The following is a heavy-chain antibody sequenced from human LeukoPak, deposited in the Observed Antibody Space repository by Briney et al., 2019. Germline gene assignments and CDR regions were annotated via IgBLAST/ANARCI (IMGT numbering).Heavy chain of an antibody. D-gene: IGHD3-10*01. V-gene: IGHV3-30*04. Sequence: GGSLRLSCAASGFTFSSYAMHWVRQAPGKGLEWVAVISYDGSNKYYADSVKGRFTISRDNSKNTLYLQMNSLRAEDTAVYYCARGYYGSGSWFDYWGQGTLVTVPS. J-gene: IGHJ4*02. CDR3: ARGYYGSGSWFDY. CDR2: ISYDGSNK. CDR1: GFTFSSYA.